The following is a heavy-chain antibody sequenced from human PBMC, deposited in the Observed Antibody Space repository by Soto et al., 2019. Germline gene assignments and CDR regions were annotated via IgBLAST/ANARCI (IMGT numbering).Heavy chain of an antibody. CDR2: ISNSGTT. D-gene: IGHD2-21*02. V-gene: IGHV4-59*01. CDR3: ARDRVVTAEYYLDC. J-gene: IGHJ4*02. CDR1: GGSISTFS. Sequence: SETLSLTCTVSGGSISTFSWSWIRQPPGKGLEWIGYISNSGTTNYNPSLKSRVTISIDTSKNQFALKVTSVTAADTAVYYCARDRVVTAEYYLDCWGQGTLVTVSS.